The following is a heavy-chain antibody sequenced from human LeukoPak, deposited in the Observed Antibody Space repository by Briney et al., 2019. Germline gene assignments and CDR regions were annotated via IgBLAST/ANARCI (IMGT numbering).Heavy chain of an antibody. CDR2: YYYTGTT. CDR3: ARVLHYCSSTSCYVTRWFDP. J-gene: IGHJ5*02. CDR1: GGSISSSSYY. Sequence: SETLSLTCTVSGGSISSSSYYWGWIRQPPGKGLEWIGAYYYTGTTYSNPSLKSRVTISVDTSKNQFSLKLSSVTAADTAVYYCARVLHYCSSTSCYVTRWFDPWGQGTLVTVSS. D-gene: IGHD2-2*01. V-gene: IGHV4-39*07.